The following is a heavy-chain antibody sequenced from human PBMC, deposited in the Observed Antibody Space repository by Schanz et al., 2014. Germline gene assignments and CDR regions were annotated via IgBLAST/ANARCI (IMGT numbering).Heavy chain of an antibody. J-gene: IGHJ4*02. D-gene: IGHD3-10*01. CDR2: IWHDGRIK. CDR3: ASFGEFLYFDY. CDR1: GFTFSAYW. V-gene: IGHV3-33*08. Sequence: QLQLVESGGGVVQPGRSLRLSCAASGFTFSAYWMTWVRQAPGKGLEWVAFIWHDGRIKYYADSVKGRFTISRDNSKNTLYLQMNSLRAEDTAVYYCASFGEFLYFDYWGQGTLVTVSS.